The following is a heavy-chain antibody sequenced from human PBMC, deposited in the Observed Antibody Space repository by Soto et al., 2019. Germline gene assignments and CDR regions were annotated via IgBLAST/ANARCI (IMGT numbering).Heavy chain of an antibody. CDR3: AKDRGSGSYAANYYYYGMDV. CDR1: GFTFSSYA. CDR2: ISYDGGNK. V-gene: IGHV3-30-3*01. Sequence: GSLRLSCAASGFTFSSYAMHWVRQAPGKGLEWVAVISYDGGNKYYADSVKGRFTISRDNAKTSLYLQMNSLRVEDTALYYCAKDRGSGSYAANYYYYGMDVWGQGTTVTVSS. D-gene: IGHD3-10*01. J-gene: IGHJ6*02.